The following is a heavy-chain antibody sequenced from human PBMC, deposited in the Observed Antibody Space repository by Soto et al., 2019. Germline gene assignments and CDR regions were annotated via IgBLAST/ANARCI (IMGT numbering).Heavy chain of an antibody. CDR2: ISWNSGSI. V-gene: IGHV3-9*01. Sequence: EVQLVESGGGLVQPGRSLRLSCAASGFTFEDYAMHWVRQAPGKGLEWVSGISWNSGSIGYAESVKGRFTISRDNAKSSLYLQMNSLRAEDTALYYCATVVGSTVTTIPHDWGQGTLVTVSS. D-gene: IGHD4-17*01. CDR3: ATVVGSTVTTIPHD. CDR1: GFTFEDYA. J-gene: IGHJ4*02.